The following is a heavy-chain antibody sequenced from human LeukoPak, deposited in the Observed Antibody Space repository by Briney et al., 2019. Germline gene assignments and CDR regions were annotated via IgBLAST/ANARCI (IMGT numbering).Heavy chain of an antibody. CDR3: ARLRYFDWFPYNWFDP. Sequence: PSETLSLTRTVSGGSISSYYWSWIRQPPGKGLEWIGYIYYSGSTNYNPSLKSRVTISVDTSKNQFSLKLSSVTAADTAVYYCARLRYFDWFPYNWFDPWGQGTLVTVSS. V-gene: IGHV4-59*01. J-gene: IGHJ5*02. CDR2: IYYSGST. CDR1: GGSISSYY. D-gene: IGHD3-9*01.